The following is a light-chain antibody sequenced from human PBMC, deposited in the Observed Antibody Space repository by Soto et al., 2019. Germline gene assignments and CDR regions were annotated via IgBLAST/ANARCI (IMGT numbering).Light chain of an antibody. V-gene: IGKV3-20*01. J-gene: IGKJ3*01. CDR3: QQYGRSLFT. CDR2: GAS. CDR1: QSVSSSY. Sequence: EIVLTQSPGTLSLSPGERATLSCRASQSVSSSYLAWYQQKPGQAPRLLIYGASSRATGIPDRFSGSGSGTDFTLTISRLECEDFAVYYCQQYGRSLFTFGPGTKVDNK.